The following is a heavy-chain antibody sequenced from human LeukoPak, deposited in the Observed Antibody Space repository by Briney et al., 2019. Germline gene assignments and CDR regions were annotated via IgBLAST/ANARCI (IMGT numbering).Heavy chain of an antibody. CDR1: GGSISSSSYY. CDR3: ARRRGSGPDDY. CDR2: IYYSGST. D-gene: IGHD6-19*01. J-gene: IGHJ4*02. V-gene: IGHV4-39*01. Sequence: SEAPSLTCTVSGGSISSSSYYWGWIRQPPGKGLEWIGSIYYSGSTYYNPSLKSRVTISVDTSKNQFSLKLSSVTAADTAVYYCARRRGSGPDDYWGQGTLVTVSS.